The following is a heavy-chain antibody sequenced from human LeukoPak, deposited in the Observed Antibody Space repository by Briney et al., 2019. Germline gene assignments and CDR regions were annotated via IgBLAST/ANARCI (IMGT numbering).Heavy chain of an antibody. CDR1: GGSISSSSYY. D-gene: IGHD5-18*01. V-gene: IGHV4-39*07. CDR3: ARDGYSYGRPNNWFDP. Sequence: PSETLPLTCTVSGGSISSSSYYWGWIRQPPGKGLEWIGSIYYSGSTYYNPSLKSRVTISVDTSKNQFSLKLSSVTAADTAVYYCARDGYSYGRPNNWFDPWGQGTLVTVSS. CDR2: IYYSGST. J-gene: IGHJ5*02.